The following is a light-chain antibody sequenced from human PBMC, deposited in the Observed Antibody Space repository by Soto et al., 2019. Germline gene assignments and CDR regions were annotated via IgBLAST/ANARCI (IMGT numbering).Light chain of an antibody. V-gene: IGLV2-14*03. CDR2: DVN. J-gene: IGLJ1*01. CDR3: SSYTSTTTFYL. CDR1: SSDVGGFNY. Sequence: QSALTQPASVSGSPGQSVTISCTGTSSDVGGFNYVSWYQHHPGKAPKLMIYDVNNRPSGVSNRFSGSKSGNTASLTISGLQDEDEADYYCSSYTSTTTFYLFGAGTKVTVL.